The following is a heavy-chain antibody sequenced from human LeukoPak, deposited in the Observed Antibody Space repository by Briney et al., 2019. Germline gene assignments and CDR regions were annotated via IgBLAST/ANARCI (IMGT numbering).Heavy chain of an antibody. CDR1: GYTFTSYD. V-gene: IGHV1-2*02. D-gene: IGHD6-19*01. CDR3: ARLEWYSSGCY. Sequence: GASVKVSCKASGYTFTSYDINWVRQATGQGLEWMGWMNPNSGGTNYAQKFQGRVTMTRDTSISTAYMELSRLRSDDTAVYYCARLEWYSSGCYWGQGTLVTVSS. CDR2: MNPNSGGT. J-gene: IGHJ4*02.